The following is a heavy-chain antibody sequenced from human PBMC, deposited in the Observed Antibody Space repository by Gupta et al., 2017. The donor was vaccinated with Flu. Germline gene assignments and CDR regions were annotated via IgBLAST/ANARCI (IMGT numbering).Heavy chain of an antibody. CDR3: XRXALTGVXTSRTLLHSFFDS. V-gene: IGHV1-2*06. Sequence: RQAPGQGLEWVGRINPNNGDTNSARKVRGRVAVTWDTSINTAYMELSRSASDDTAVYYCXRXALTGVXTSRTLLHSFFDSWGQGTLVTVSS. D-gene: IGHD2-15*01. CDR2: INPNNGDT. J-gene: IGHJ4*02.